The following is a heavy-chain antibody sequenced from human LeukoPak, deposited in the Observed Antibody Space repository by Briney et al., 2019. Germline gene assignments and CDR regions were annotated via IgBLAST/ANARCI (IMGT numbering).Heavy chain of an antibody. CDR1: GGSISSYY. CDR2: VFYSGSI. V-gene: IGHV4-59*08. CDR3: ARLTSRTHPNFDY. D-gene: IGHD1-20*01. J-gene: IGHJ4*02. Sequence: SETLFLTCTVSGGSISSYYWSWIRQPPRKGLEWIGYVFYSGSINYNPSLKSRVTISIDASKNQFSLKLSSVTAADTAVYYCARLTSRTHPNFDYWGQGTLVTVSS.